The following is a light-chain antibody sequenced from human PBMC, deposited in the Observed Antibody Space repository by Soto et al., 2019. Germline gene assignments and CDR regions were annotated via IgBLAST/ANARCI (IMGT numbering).Light chain of an antibody. V-gene: IGLV4-69*01. CDR3: QTWGSGIVV. CDR1: SGHSNYA. J-gene: IGLJ2*01. CDR2: LNSDGSQ. Sequence: QLVLTQSPSASASLGASVKLTCTLSSGHSNYAIAWHQQQSEKGPRYLMKLNSDGSQSKGDGIPDRFSGSSSGAERYLTISSLQSEDEADYYCQTWGSGIVVFGGGTKLTVL.